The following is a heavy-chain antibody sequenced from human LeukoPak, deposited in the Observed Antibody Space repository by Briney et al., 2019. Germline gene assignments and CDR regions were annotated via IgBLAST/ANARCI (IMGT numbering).Heavy chain of an antibody. CDR3: ARDLDSSSWWNWFDP. CDR1: GFTFSSYG. J-gene: IGHJ5*02. CDR2: IWYDGSNK. D-gene: IGHD6-13*01. V-gene: IGHV3-33*01. Sequence: QPGGSLRLSCAASGFTFSSYGMHWVRQAPGKGLEWVAVIWYDGSNKYYADSVKGRFTISRDNSKNTLYLQMNSLRADDTAMYYCARDLDSSSWWNWFDPWGQGTLVTVSS.